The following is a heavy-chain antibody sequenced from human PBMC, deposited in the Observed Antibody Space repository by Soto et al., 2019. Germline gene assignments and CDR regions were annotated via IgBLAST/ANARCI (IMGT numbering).Heavy chain of an antibody. Sequence: QEQVVESGGGVVQPGRSLRLSCAGTGFTLSTYGIQWVRQAPGKGLDWVAAISSDGTDKYYADAVKDRFTISIDSSQNTVLLQVSILRPEDTAVYYCARGHFYGQSVPWYFDLWGRGTLVSDSS. CDR1: GFTLSTYG. V-gene: IGHV3-30*19. J-gene: IGHJ2*01. CDR2: ISSDGTDK. CDR3: ARGHFYGQSVPWYFDL. D-gene: IGHD3-10*01.